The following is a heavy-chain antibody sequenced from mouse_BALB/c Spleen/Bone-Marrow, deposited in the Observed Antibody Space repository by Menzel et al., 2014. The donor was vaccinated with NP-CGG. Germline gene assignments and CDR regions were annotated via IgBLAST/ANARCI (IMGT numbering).Heavy chain of an antibody. V-gene: IGHV2-6-1*01. D-gene: IGHD2-4*01. CDR1: GFSLTSYG. CDR2: IWSDGGT. Sequence: VKLMESGPGLVAPSQSLSIPCTISGFSLTSYGVHWVRQPPGKGLEWLAVIWSDGGTTYNSTLKSILSISKDNSKSXVFLKMNSLQTDDTAVYFCARDYDNDDGFAYWGQVTLVTVSA. J-gene: IGHJ3*01. CDR3: ARDYDNDDGFAY.